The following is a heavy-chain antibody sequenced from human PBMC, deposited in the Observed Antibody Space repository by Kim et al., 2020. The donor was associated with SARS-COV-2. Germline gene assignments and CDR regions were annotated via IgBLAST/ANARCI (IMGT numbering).Heavy chain of an antibody. CDR1: GGSISSSNW. Sequence: SETLSLTCAVSGGSISSSNWWSWVRQPPGKGLEWIGEIYHSGSTNYNPSLKSRVTISVDKSKNQFSLKLSSLTAADTAVYYCARENVVGGSYPFDYWGQGTLVTVSS. CDR3: ARENVVGGSYPFDY. D-gene: IGHD1-26*01. CDR2: IYHSGST. V-gene: IGHV4-4*02. J-gene: IGHJ4*02.